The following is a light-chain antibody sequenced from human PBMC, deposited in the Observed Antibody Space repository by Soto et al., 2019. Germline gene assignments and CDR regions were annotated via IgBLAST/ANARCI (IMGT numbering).Light chain of an antibody. J-gene: IGKJ2*01. Sequence: DIVMTQSPDSLAVSLGERATINSKSSQSVLYSSNNKNYLAWYQQNPGQPPKLLISWASTRESGVPDRFSGSGSGTDFTLTISSLQAEDVAVYYCQQYYSTPKTFGQGTKLEIK. CDR3: QQYYSTPKT. CDR2: WAS. V-gene: IGKV4-1*01. CDR1: QSVLYSSNNKNY.